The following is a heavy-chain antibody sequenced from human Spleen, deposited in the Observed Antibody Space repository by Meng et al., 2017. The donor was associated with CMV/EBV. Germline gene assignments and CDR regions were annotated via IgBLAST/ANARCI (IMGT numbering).Heavy chain of an antibody. CDR2: INHSGST. CDR1: FSGYY. CDR3: ARSAPSYCGGDCSAGLYFDY. Sequence: FSGYYGSWIRQPPGKGLEWIGEINHSGSTNYNPSLKSRVTISVDTSKNQFSLKLSSVTAADTAVYYCARSAPSYCGGDCSAGLYFDYWGQGTLVTVSS. D-gene: IGHD2-21*01. V-gene: IGHV4-34*01. J-gene: IGHJ4*02.